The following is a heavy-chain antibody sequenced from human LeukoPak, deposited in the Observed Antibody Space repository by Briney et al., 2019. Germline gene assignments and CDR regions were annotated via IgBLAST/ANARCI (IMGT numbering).Heavy chain of an antibody. D-gene: IGHD3-22*01. CDR1: GFTFSDHY. CDR2: GRIKANSYTT. V-gene: IGHV3-72*01. Sequence: PGGSLSLSRAASGFTFSDHYMDWVRQAPRKGLEWVGRGRIKANSYTTEYAASVTGRFTFLRDDTKNLVFLQMNSLKTEDAAVYYCARRGPDGNYGSDYWGQGTLVTVSS. J-gene: IGHJ4*02. CDR3: ARRGPDGNYGSDY.